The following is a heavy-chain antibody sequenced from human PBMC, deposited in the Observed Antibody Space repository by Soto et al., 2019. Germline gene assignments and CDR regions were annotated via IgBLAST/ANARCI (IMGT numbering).Heavy chain of an antibody. Sequence: ASVKVSCKASGYTFTRSGISWVRQAPGQGLEWMGWINPNSGGTNYAQKFQGWVTMTRDTSISTAYMELSRLRSDDTAVYYCARKAANDYYYYGMDAWGQGTTVTVSS. CDR1: GYTFTRSG. CDR2: INPNSGGT. D-gene: IGHD2-15*01. J-gene: IGHJ6*02. CDR3: ARKAANDYYYYGMDA. V-gene: IGHV1-2*04.